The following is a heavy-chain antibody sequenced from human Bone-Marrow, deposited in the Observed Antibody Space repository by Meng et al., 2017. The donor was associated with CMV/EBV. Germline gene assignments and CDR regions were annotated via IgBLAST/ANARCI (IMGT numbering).Heavy chain of an antibody. V-gene: IGHV3-30*04. CDR3: ARDRHMRYYDFWSGLYGEY. D-gene: IGHD3-3*01. Sequence: GESLKISCAVSGFSFSSYTMHWVRQAPGKGLEWVAVISYDGSNKNDADSVKGRFTISRDNSKNTLYLQMNSLRAEDTAVYYCARDRHMRYYDFWSGLYGEYWGQGSLVTFSS. CDR2: ISYDGSNK. J-gene: IGHJ4*02. CDR1: GFSFSSYT.